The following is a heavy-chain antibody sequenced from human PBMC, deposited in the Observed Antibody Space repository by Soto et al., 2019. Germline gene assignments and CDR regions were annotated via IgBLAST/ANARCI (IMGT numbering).Heavy chain of an antibody. CDR3: ARLSLPAAEYFQH. V-gene: IGHV3-7*01. Sequence: GRSLRLSCAASGFTLSYYWMSWVRQAPGKGLEWVANIKEDGSEKYYVDSVKGRFTISRDNAQSSVFLQMNSLRVEDTAIYYCARLSLPAAEYFQHWGQGTLVTVSS. CDR1: GFTLSYYW. J-gene: IGHJ1*01. CDR2: IKEDGSEK.